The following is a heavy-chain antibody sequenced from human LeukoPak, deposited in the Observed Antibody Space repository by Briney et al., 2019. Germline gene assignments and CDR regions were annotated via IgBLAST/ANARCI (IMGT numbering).Heavy chain of an antibody. Sequence: KASETLSLTCTVSGGSISSYYWSWIRQPPGKGLEWIGYIYYSGSTNYNPSLKSRVTISVDTSKNQFSLKLSSVTAADTAVYYCARGLFFGRNWFDPWGQGTLVTVFS. J-gene: IGHJ5*02. CDR1: GGSISSYY. CDR3: ARGLFFGRNWFDP. D-gene: IGHD3-3*01. V-gene: IGHV4-59*01. CDR2: IYYSGST.